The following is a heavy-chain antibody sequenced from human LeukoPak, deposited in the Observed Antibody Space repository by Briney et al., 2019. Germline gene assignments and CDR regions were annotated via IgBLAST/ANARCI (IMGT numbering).Heavy chain of an antibody. V-gene: IGHV3-30*02. CDR2: IRYDGTNE. D-gene: IGHD5-24*01. CDR1: GFTFSSYG. Sequence: GGSLRLSCAASGFTFSSYGMHWDRHAPGKGLEWLAFIRYDGTNEYYADSVKGRFTISRDNSMNTLYLQMNSLRAEDTAVYYCAKIPVEPGPVGWGQGTLVTVSS. J-gene: IGHJ4*02. CDR3: AKIPVEPGPVG.